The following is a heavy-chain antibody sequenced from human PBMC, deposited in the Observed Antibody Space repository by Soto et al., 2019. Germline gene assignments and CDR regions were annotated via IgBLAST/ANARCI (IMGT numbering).Heavy chain of an antibody. V-gene: IGHV1-24*01. CDR2: FDPEDGET. J-gene: IGHJ4*02. D-gene: IGHD6-19*01. CDR3: ATSFSSGWYSFDY. CDR1: GYTLTELS. Sequence: ASVKVSCKVSGYTLTELSMHCVRQAPGKGLEWMGGFDPEDGETIYAQKFQGRVTMTEDTSTDTAYMELSSLRSEDTAVYYCATSFSSGWYSFDYWGQGTLVTVSS.